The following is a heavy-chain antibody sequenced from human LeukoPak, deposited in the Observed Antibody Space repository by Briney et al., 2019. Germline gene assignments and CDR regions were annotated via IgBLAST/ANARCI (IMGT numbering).Heavy chain of an antibody. CDR2: ISASGGST. V-gene: IGHV3-23*01. D-gene: IGHD2-2*03. CDR1: GFTFSSYA. Sequence: GGSLRLSCAASGFTFSSYAMSWVRQAPGKGLGWVSAISASGGSTYYADSVKGRFTISRDNSKNTLYLQMNSLRAEDTAVYYCAKGELFGYCSSTSCYADPRCFDYWGQGTLVTVSS. J-gene: IGHJ4*02. CDR3: AKGELFGYCSSTSCYADPRCFDY.